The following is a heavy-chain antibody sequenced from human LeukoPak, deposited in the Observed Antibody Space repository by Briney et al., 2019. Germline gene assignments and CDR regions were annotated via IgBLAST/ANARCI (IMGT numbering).Heavy chain of an antibody. J-gene: IGHJ4*02. D-gene: IGHD3-3*01. CDR2: IIPIFGTA. Sequence: GASVKVSCKASGGTFSSYAIRWVRQAPGQGLEWMGGIIPIFGTANYAQKFQGRVTITADESTSTAYMELSSLRSEDTAVYYCASARELEWLSSFDYWGQGTLVTVSS. V-gene: IGHV1-69*13. CDR3: ASARELEWLSSFDY. CDR1: GGTFSSYA.